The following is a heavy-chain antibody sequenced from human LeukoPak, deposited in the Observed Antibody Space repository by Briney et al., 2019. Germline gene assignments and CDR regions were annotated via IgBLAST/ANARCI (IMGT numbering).Heavy chain of an antibody. CDR2: ISYDGSNK. D-gene: IGHD4-17*01. Sequence: GGSLRLSCAASGFTFSSYGMPWVRQAPGKGLEWVAVISYDGSNKYYADSVKGRFTISRDNSKNTLYLQMNSLRGEDTAVYYCAKNTQDKQEDYGNWFDPWGQGTLVTVSS. V-gene: IGHV3-30*18. J-gene: IGHJ5*02. CDR3: AKNTQDKQEDYGNWFDP. CDR1: GFTFSSYG.